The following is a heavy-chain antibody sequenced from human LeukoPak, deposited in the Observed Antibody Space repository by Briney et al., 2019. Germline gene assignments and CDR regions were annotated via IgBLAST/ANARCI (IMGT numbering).Heavy chain of an antibody. CDR1: GXTFSSHG. J-gene: IGHJ4*02. Sequence: GTSLRLSCAASGXTFSSHGMHWVRQAPGMGLEWVALILYDGSNEYYADSVQGRFTISRDSSKNTLYLQMNSLRAEDTAVYYCARDVSSSEGDFDYWGQGTLVTVSS. CDR2: ILYDGSNE. V-gene: IGHV3-30*03. CDR3: ARDVSSSEGDFDY. D-gene: IGHD6-13*01.